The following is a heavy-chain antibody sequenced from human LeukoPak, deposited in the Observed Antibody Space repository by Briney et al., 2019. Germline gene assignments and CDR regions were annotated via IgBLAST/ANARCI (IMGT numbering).Heavy chain of an antibody. Sequence: GGSVPLSCAASGFTFSSYVMSWVRQAPGKGLEWVSTISGSGGSTYYADSVKGRFTISRDNPKDTLSLQMNSLRAEDTAVYYCAKGSAYADFWGQGTLHPVPS. V-gene: IGHV3-23*01. J-gene: IGHJ4*02. D-gene: IGHD3-3*01. CDR2: ISGSGGST. CDR3: AKGSAYADF. CDR1: GFTFSSYV.